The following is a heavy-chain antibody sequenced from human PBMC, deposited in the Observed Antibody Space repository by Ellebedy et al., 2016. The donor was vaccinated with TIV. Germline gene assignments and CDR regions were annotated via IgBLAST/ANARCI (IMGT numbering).Heavy chain of an antibody. J-gene: IGHJ6*02. CDR2: ISSHNGDT. Sequence: AASVKVSCKASGYIFNTYAISWVRQAPGQGLEWMGWISSHNGDTNYAARFQGRVTMTTDTSAATAYMELTSLTSDDTAVYYCARDSANYDTLTGPYYYYGMDVWGQGTTVIVS. CDR1: GYIFNTYA. CDR3: ARDSANYDTLTGPYYYYGMDV. D-gene: IGHD3-9*01. V-gene: IGHV1-18*04.